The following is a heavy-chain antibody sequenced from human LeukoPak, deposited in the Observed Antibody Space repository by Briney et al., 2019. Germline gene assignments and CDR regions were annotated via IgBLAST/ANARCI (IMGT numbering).Heavy chain of an antibody. CDR2: ISSSGSTI. V-gene: IGHV3-48*03. J-gene: IGHJ3*02. CDR1: GFTFSSYE. D-gene: IGHD6-6*01. Sequence: AGGSLRLSCAASGFTFSSYEMNWVRQAPGKGLEWVSYISSSGSTIYYADSVKGRFTISRDNAKNSLYLQMNSLRAEDTAVYYCARVLAAPANEEAFDIWGQGTMVTVSS. CDR3: ARVLAAPANEEAFDI.